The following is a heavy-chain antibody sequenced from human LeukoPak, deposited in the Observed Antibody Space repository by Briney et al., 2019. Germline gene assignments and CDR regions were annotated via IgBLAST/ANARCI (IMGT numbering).Heavy chain of an antibody. D-gene: IGHD2-15*01. CDR1: GGSISSSSYF. V-gene: IGHV4-39*01. CDR2: IYHDGRI. Sequence: PSETLSLTCTVSGGSISSSSYFWGWIRQPPGKGLEWIGSIYHDGRIDYNPSLKSRVTISRDTSNDQFSLKLSSVTAADTAVYYCARQSGRPYCSGGSCLPTHFDYWGQGTLVTVSS. J-gene: IGHJ4*02. CDR3: ARQSGRPYCSGGSCLPTHFDY.